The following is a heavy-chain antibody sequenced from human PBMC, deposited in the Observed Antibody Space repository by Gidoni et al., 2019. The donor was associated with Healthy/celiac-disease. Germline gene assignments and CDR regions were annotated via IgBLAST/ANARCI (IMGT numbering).Heavy chain of an antibody. CDR3: AKDPSTVYYDSTEGGY. CDR2: ISGSGGSQ. D-gene: IGHD3-22*01. CDR1: GFTFSSYA. J-gene: IGHJ4*02. V-gene: IGHV3-23*01. Sequence: ELQLLDSGGGLVQPGGSLRLSWAASGFTFSSYAMSWVRQAPGKGLEWVSAISGSGGSQYYAESVKGRLTISRDNSKNTLYLQMNSLRAEDTAVYYCAKDPSTVYYDSTEGGYWGQGTLVTVSS.